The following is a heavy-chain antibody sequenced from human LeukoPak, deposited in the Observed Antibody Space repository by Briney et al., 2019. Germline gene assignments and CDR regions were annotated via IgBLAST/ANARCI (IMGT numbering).Heavy chain of an antibody. Sequence: SETLSLTCAVYGGSFSGYYWSWIRQPPGKGLEWIGEINHSGSTNYNPSLKSRVTISVDTSKNQFSLKLSSVTAADTAVYYCAREGGYYDSSGYYYRGENWFDPWGQGTLVTVSS. D-gene: IGHD3-22*01. CDR1: GGSFSGYY. CDR2: INHSGST. CDR3: AREGGYYDSSGYYYRGENWFDP. V-gene: IGHV4-34*01. J-gene: IGHJ5*02.